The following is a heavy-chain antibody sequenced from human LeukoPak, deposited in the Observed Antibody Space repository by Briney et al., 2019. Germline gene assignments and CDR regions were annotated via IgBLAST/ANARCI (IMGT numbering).Heavy chain of an antibody. CDR2: INPSGGST. Sequence: ASVTVSCKASGYTFTSYYMHWVRQAPGQGLEWMGIINPSGGSTSYAQKFQGRVTMTRDTSTSTVYMELSSLRSEDKAVYYCAISLAVAGPRDYWGQGTLVTVSS. V-gene: IGHV1-46*01. CDR1: GYTFTSYY. CDR3: AISLAVAGPRDY. D-gene: IGHD6-19*01. J-gene: IGHJ4*02.